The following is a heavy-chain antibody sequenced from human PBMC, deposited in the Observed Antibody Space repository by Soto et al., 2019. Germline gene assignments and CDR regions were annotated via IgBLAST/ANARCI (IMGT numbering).Heavy chain of an antibody. V-gene: IGHV4-39*01. Sequence: LSLTCTVSGGSISSSSYYWGWIRQPPGKGLEWIGSIYYSGSTYYNPSLKSRVTISVDTSKNQFSLKLSSVTAADTAVYYCARGSSGWYGLDAFDIWGQGTMVTVSS. CDR3: ARGSSGWYGLDAFDI. CDR1: GGSISSSSYY. D-gene: IGHD6-19*01. J-gene: IGHJ3*02. CDR2: IYYSGST.